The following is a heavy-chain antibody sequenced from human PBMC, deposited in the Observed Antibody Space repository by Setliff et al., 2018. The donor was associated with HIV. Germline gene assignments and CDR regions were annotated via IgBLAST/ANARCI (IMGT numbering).Heavy chain of an antibody. CDR2: IYTSGNSRYT. V-gene: IGHV4-61*09. CDR3: AREREAWSAYDS. Sequence: SETLSLTCTVSGASVTNVLYYWSWLRQPAGKGLEWIGHIYTSGNSRYTNYNSSLESRVAISLDTSSNQFSLKLSSVTAADTAVYHCAREREAWSAYDSWGQETLVTVSS. D-gene: IGHD3-3*01. J-gene: IGHJ5*02. CDR1: GASVTNVLYY.